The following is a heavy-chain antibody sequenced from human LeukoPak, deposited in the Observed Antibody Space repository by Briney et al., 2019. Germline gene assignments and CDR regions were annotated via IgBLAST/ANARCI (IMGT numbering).Heavy chain of an antibody. D-gene: IGHD3-10*01. V-gene: IGHV3-23*01. CDR2: IGGSGTIT. Sequence: GGSLRLSCAASGFTFNHYAMTWVRQAPGKGLECVASIGGSGTITYYADSVRGKFTISRDNSKNTLYLQMNSLRAEDTAVYYCASILRSSSGYYFDYWGQGTLVTVSS. CDR1: GFTFNHYA. J-gene: IGHJ4*02. CDR3: ASILRSSSGYYFDY.